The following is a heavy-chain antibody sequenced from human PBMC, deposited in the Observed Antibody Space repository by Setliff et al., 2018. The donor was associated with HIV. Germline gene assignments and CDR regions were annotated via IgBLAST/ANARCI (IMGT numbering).Heavy chain of an antibody. CDR3: ARDFWGGSYSSDY. CDR2: ISFSSSVI. V-gene: IGHV3-48*01. CDR1: GFTFNNAW. Sequence: GGSLRLSCAASGFTFNNAWMNWVRQAPGKGLEWISYISFSSSVIYYADSVKGRFTISRDNAKNSLYLQMNSLRAEDTAVYYCARDFWGGSYSSDYWGQGTLVTVSS. J-gene: IGHJ4*02. D-gene: IGHD1-26*01.